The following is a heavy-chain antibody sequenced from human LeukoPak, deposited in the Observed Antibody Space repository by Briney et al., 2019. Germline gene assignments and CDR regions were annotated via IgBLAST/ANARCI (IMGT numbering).Heavy chain of an antibody. CDR3: ARVTLPQSITMIVVVYDAFDI. D-gene: IGHD3-22*01. CDR1: GGTFSRYA. J-gene: IGHJ3*02. V-gene: IGHV1-69*13. CDR2: IIPIFSTA. Sequence: ASVKVSCKASGGTFSRYAISWVRQAPGQGLDWMGGIIPIFSTANYAQKFQGRVTITADESKRTAYLELSSLRSEDTAVYYCARVTLPQSITMIVVVYDAFDIWGQGTMVTVSS.